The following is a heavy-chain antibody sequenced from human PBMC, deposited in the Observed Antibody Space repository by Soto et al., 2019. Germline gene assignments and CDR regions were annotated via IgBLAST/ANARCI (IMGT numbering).Heavy chain of an antibody. Sequence: PGGSLRLSCAASGFTISSYAMSWVRQAPGKGMEWVAAISGSGGSTYYADSVKGRFTISRDNSKNTLYLQMNSLRAEDAAVYYCAKDLVGSNADYFDYWGQGTLVTVSS. J-gene: IGHJ4*02. V-gene: IGHV3-23*01. CDR1: GFTISSYA. D-gene: IGHD2-15*01. CDR3: AKDLVGSNADYFDY. CDR2: ISGSGGST.